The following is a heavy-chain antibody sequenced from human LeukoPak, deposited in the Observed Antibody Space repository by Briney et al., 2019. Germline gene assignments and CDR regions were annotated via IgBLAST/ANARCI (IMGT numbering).Heavy chain of an antibody. J-gene: IGHJ4*02. D-gene: IGHD6-13*01. Sequence: PSETLSLTCTVSGGSISSYYWSWIRQPAGKGLEWIGRIYTSGSTNYNPSLKSRVTISVDKSKNQFSLKLSSVTAADTAVYYCARNFDSSWLDYWGQGTLVTVSS. CDR1: GGSISSYY. V-gene: IGHV4-4*07. CDR2: IYTSGST. CDR3: ARNFDSSWLDY.